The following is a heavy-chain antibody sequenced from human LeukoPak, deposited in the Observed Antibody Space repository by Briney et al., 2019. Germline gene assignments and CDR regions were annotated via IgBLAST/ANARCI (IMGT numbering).Heavy chain of an antibody. D-gene: IGHD2-2*01. Sequence: SETLSLNCAVSGGSFSGYYWSWIRQPPGKGLEWIGEINHSGSTNYNPSLKSRVTISVDTSKNQFSLKLSSVTAADTAVYYCARVVPAAMSYWGQGTLVTVSS. J-gene: IGHJ4*02. V-gene: IGHV4-34*01. CDR1: GGSFSGYY. CDR3: ARVVPAAMSY. CDR2: INHSGST.